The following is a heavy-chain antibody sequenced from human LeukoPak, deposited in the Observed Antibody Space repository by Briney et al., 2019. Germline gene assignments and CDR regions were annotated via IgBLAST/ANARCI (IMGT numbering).Heavy chain of an antibody. CDR1: GFTFSSYE. D-gene: IGHD3-22*01. J-gene: IGHJ5*02. Sequence: QTGGSLRLSCAASGFTFSSYEMNWVRQAPGKGLEWVSVISGSGGSTYYVDSVKGRFTISRDNSKNTLYLRMNSLRAEDTAVYYCARDLGQYYDTSDNWFDPWGQGTLVTVSS. V-gene: IGHV3-23*01. CDR2: ISGSGGST. CDR3: ARDLGQYYDTSDNWFDP.